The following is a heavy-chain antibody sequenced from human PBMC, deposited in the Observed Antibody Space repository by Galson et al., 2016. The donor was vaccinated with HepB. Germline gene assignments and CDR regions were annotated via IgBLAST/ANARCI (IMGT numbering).Heavy chain of an antibody. V-gene: IGHV3-11*06. Sequence: SLRLSCAASGFTFSDHYMTWIRQAPGKGLEWVSYISGSSSYTNYADSVKGRFTISRDNAKNSLYLQLNSLRAEYTAIYYCARDPQLTPSWYFDLWGRGTLVTVSS. D-gene: IGHD1-1*01. J-gene: IGHJ2*01. CDR2: ISGSSSYT. CDR1: GFTFSDHY. CDR3: ARDPQLTPSWYFDL.